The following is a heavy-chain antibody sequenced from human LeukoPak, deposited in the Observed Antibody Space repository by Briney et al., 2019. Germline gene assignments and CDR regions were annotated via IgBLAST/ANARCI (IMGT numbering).Heavy chain of an antibody. V-gene: IGHV4-61*08. J-gene: IGHJ4*02. Sequence: SETPSLTCTVSGGSVGSAGYYWSWIRQPPGGGLEWIGYIYYISNTNYNPSLKSRVTMSVSPSKNQFSLKLNSVTAADTAMYYCARTQSQSGSYRYYFGYWGQGTLVTVSS. CDR1: GGSVGSAGYY. CDR3: ARTQSQSGSYRYYFGY. CDR2: IYYISNT. D-gene: IGHD1-26*01.